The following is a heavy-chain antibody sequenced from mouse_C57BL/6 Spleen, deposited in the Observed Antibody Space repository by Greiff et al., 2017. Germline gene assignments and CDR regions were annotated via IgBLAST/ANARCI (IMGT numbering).Heavy chain of an antibody. J-gene: IGHJ2*01. D-gene: IGHD1-1*02. Sequence: QVQLQQPGAELVRPGSSAKLSCKASGYTFTSYWMHWVKQRPIQGLEWIGNIDPSDSETHYNQKFKDKATLTVDKSSSTAYMQLSSLTSEDSAVYYCARSGGYVDYWGQGTTLTVSS. CDR2: IDPSDSET. CDR1: GYTFTSYW. V-gene: IGHV1-52*01. CDR3: ARSGGYVDY.